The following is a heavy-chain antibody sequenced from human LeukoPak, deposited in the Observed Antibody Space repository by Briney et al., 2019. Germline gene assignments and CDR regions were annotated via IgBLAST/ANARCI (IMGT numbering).Heavy chain of an antibody. V-gene: IGHV3-30*18. CDR2: ISYDGNNK. D-gene: IGHD3-10*01. Sequence: TGGSLRLSCAASGFTFSNYGMHWVRQAPGKGLEWVAVISYDGNNKYYADSVKGRFTISKNNAMDTLFLQMNSLRADDTAVYFCAKDKFDASGYQFDSWGQGSLVIVSS. CDR3: AKDKFDASGYQFDS. CDR1: GFTFSNYG. J-gene: IGHJ4*02.